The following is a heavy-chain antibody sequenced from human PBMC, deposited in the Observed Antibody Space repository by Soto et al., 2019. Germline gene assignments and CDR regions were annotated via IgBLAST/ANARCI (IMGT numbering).Heavy chain of an antibody. CDR1: GGSISSGGYY. V-gene: IGHV4-31*03. CDR2: IYYSGST. CDR3: ARGGSSSWYGVWFDP. D-gene: IGHD6-13*01. J-gene: IGHJ5*02. Sequence: QVQLQESGPGLVKPSQTLSLTCTVSGGSISSGGYYWSWIRQHPGKGLEWIGYIYYSGSTYYNPSLKGRVTISVDTSKNQFSLKLSSVTAADTAVYYCARGGSSSWYGVWFDPWGQGTLVTVSS.